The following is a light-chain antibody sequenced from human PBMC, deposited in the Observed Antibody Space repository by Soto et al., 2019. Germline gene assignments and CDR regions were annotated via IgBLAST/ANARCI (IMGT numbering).Light chain of an antibody. CDR2: SAS. V-gene: IGKV1-39*01. CDR3: QQSSSTPLT. CDR1: QSISSY. Sequence: DIQMTQSPSSLSASVGDRVTITCRASQSISSYLNWYQQKPGKAPNLLIYSASKLHSGVPSRFSGSGSGTDFTLIISSLQPEYFATYYCQQSSSTPLTFGGGTRV. J-gene: IGKJ4*01.